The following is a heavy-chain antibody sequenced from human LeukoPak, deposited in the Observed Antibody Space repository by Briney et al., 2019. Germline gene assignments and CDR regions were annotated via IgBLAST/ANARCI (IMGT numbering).Heavy chain of an antibody. D-gene: IGHD2-15*01. J-gene: IGHJ5*02. CDR1: GYTFTGYY. CDR3: ARANDIVVANWFDP. CDR2: INPNSGGT. Sequence: ASVKVSCKASGYTFTGYYMHWVRQAPGQGLEWMGWINPNSGGTNCAQKFQGRVTMTRDTSISTAYMELSRLRSDDTAVYYCARANDIVVANWFDPWGQGTLVTVSS. V-gene: IGHV1-2*02.